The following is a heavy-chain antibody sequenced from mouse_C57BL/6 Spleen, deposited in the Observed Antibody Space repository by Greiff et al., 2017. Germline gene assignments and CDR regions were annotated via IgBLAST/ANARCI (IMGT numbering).Heavy chain of an antibody. CDR2: IDPETGGT. CDR1: GYTFTDYE. CDR3: TRGVIITTDVYYFDY. D-gene: IGHD1-1*01. Sequence: VQLQQSGAELVRPGASVTLSCKASGYTFTDYEMHWVKQTPVHGLEWIGAIDPETGGTAYNQKFKGKAILTADKSSSTAYMELRSLTSEDSAVYYCTRGVIITTDVYYFDYWGQGTTLTVSS. J-gene: IGHJ2*01. V-gene: IGHV1-15*01.